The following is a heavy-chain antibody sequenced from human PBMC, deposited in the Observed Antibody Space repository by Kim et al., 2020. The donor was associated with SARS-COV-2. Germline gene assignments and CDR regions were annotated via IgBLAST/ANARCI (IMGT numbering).Heavy chain of an antibody. J-gene: IGHJ4*02. Sequence: GGSLRLSCAASGFTFSSYAMSWVRQAPGKGLNWVSSISGSGGSTYYTDSVKGRFTISRDNSKNTLYLQMNSLRVDDTAVYYCAKRQGDYPPYWGQGTLVTVSS. CDR3: AKRQGDYPPY. CDR2: ISGSGGST. D-gene: IGHD4-17*01. V-gene: IGHV3-23*01. CDR1: GFTFSSYA.